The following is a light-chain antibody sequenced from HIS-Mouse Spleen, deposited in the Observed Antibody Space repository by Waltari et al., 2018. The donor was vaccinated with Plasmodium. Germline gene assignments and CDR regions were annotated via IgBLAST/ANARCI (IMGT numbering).Light chain of an antibody. CDR3: QSADSSGTYRV. J-gene: IGLJ2*01. V-gene: IGLV3-25*03. Sequence: SYELTQPPSVSVSPGQTARITCSGDALPKQYAYWYQQTPGQAPVLVIYKDSGRPSGMPERFSGSSSGTTVTLTISGVQAEDEADYYCQSADSSGTYRVFGGGTKLTVL. CDR2: KDS. CDR1: ALPKQY.